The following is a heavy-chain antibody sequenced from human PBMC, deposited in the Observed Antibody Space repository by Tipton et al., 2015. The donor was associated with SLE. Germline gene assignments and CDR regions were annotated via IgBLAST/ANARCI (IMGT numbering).Heavy chain of an antibody. V-gene: IGHV1-69*09. CDR2: IIPILGIA. Sequence: QLVQSGAEVKKPGASVKVSCKASGYTFTSYGISWVRQAPGQGLEWMGRIIPILGIANYAQKFRGRVTITADESTSTAYMELSSLRSEDTAVYYCARRLGGQYFDLWGRGTLVTVSS. CDR3: ARRLGGQYFDL. D-gene: IGHD7-27*01. CDR1: GYTFTSYG. J-gene: IGHJ2*01.